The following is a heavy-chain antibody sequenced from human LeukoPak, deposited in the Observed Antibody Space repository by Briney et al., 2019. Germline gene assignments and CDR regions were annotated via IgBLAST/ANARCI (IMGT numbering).Heavy chain of an antibody. CDR1: GYTFTSYG. Sequence: ASVKVSCKASGYTFTSYGISWVRQAPGQGLEWMGWISAYNGNTNYAQKLQGRVTMTTDTSTSTAYMELRSLRSDDTAVYYCARVRLLWFGEPDYGMDVWGQGTTVTVS. J-gene: IGHJ6*02. CDR2: ISAYNGNT. V-gene: IGHV1-18*01. D-gene: IGHD3-10*01. CDR3: ARVRLLWFGEPDYGMDV.